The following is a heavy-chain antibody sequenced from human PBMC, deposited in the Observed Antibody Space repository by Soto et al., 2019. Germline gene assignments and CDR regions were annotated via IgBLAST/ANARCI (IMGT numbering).Heavy chain of an antibody. CDR2: MNPNSGDT. J-gene: IGHJ6*03. CDR1: GYTFTSYD. D-gene: IGHD3-10*01. Sequence: QVPLMQSGAEVKKPGASVKVSCKASGYTFTSYDINWVRQVAGQGLEWMGWMNPNSGDTAYAQEFQGRVTMSRNTSISIAYMELSSLRPADTAVYYCARGLKMLRVFGLKTYYYYYMDVWGKGTTVTLSS. CDR3: ARGLKMLRVFGLKTYYYYYMDV. V-gene: IGHV1-8*01.